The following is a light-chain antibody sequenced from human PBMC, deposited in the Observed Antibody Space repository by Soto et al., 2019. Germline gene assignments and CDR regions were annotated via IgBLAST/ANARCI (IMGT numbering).Light chain of an antibody. J-gene: IGKJ1*01. Sequence: DIQVPQSTPTLSASVGDRVTITCRASQSISSWLAWYQQKPGQAPKLLIYKASSLERGDPSRVSGSGSGTELTLTISGLQPDEFATYYCQQSKTYWTFGQGTKVDI. CDR1: QSISSW. CDR3: QQSKTYWT. CDR2: KAS. V-gene: IGKV1-5*03.